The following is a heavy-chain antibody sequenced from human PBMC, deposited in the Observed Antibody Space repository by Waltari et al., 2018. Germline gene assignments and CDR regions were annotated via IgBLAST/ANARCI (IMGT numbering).Heavy chain of an antibody. CDR2: IYYSGST. V-gene: IGHV4-59*01. CDR3: ARAIYDILTGNRYYYYMDV. CDR1: GGSISSYY. D-gene: IGHD3-9*01. J-gene: IGHJ6*03. Sequence: QVQLQESGPGLVKPSETLSLTCTVSGGSISSYYWSWIRQPPGKGLEWTGYIYYSGSTNYNPSLKSRVTISVDTSKNQFSLKLSSVTAADTAVYYCARAIYDILTGNRYYYYMDVWGKGTTVTVSS.